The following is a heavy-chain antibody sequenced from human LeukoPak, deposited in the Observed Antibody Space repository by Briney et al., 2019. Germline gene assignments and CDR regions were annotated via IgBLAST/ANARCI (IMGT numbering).Heavy chain of an antibody. Sequence: PGGSLRLSCAASGFTFSSYAMHWVRQAPGKGLEWVAVISYDGSNKYYADSVKGRFTISRDNSKNTLYLQMNSLRAEDTAVYYCARVAPPLGFDYWGQGTLVTVSS. V-gene: IGHV3-30-3*01. J-gene: IGHJ4*02. CDR3: ARVAPPLGFDY. CDR1: GFTFSSYA. CDR2: ISYDGSNK.